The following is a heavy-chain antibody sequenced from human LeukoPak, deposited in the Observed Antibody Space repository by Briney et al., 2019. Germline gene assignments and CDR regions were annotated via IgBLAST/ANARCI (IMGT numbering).Heavy chain of an antibody. Sequence: GGSLRLSCAASGFTFSSYAMSWVRQAPGKGLEWVSAISGSGGSTYYADSVKGRFTISRDNSKNTLYLQMNSLRAEDTAVYYCARRRKSALTVVRKEDAFDIWGQGTMVTVS. J-gene: IGHJ3*02. V-gene: IGHV3-23*01. CDR1: GFTFSSYA. CDR3: ARRRKSALTVVRKEDAFDI. CDR2: ISGSGGST. D-gene: IGHD4-23*01.